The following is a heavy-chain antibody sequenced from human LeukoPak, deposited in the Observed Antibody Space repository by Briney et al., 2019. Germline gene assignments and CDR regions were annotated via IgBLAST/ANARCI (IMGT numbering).Heavy chain of an antibody. Sequence: SQTLSLTCTVSGGSISSGDYFWRWICQPPGKGLVWIAYMYYSGSPYYNPSLKSRVTMSADTSKNQLSLKLSSVTAADTAVYYCARPYYYDSRIDPWGQGILVTVSS. J-gene: IGHJ5*02. V-gene: IGHV4-30-4*01. CDR2: MYYSGSP. CDR1: GGSISSGDYF. CDR3: ARPYYYDSRIDP. D-gene: IGHD3-22*01.